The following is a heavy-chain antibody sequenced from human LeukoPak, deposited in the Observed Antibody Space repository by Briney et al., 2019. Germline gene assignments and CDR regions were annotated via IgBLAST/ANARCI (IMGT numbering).Heavy chain of an antibody. CDR3: ARDRGGGNYYFDY. J-gene: IGHJ4*02. CDR1: GYTFTSYG. Sequence: ASVKVSCKASGYTFTSYGISWVRQAPGQGLEWMGIINPSGGSTSYAQKFQGRVTMTRDTSTGTVYMELSSLRSEDTAVYYCARDRGGGNYYFDYWGQGTLVTVSS. V-gene: IGHV1-46*01. D-gene: IGHD4-23*01. CDR2: INPSGGST.